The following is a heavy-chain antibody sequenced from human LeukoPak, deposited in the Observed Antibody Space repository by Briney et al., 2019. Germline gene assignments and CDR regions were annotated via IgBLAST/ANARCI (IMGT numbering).Heavy chain of an antibody. CDR3: GRDVFCGSTSCFDC. V-gene: IGHV3-11*04. D-gene: IGHD2-2*01. CDR2: ISSSGSTI. J-gene: IGHJ2*01. Sequence: GGSLRLSCAASGFTFSDYYMSWIRQAPGKGLEWVSYISSSGSTIYYADSVKGRFTISRDNAKNSLYLQMNSLRAEDTAVYYCGRDVFCGSTSCFDCGGRETRAPVPS. CDR1: GFTFSDYY.